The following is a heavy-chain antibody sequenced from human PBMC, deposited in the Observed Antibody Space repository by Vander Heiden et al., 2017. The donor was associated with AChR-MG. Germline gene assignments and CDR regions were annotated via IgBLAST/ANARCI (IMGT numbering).Heavy chain of an antibody. Sequence: DVHLVESGGGLVKPGGSLRLSCAVSGFTFKDAWMNWVRQAPGKGLEWIGRIKSNSDGGITDHAAPVKGRFTISRDDAKNTLYLQMARLKTEDTGVDYCTTLSLWNYVLETWGQGSLVTVSS. J-gene: IGHJ5*02. D-gene: IGHD1-7*01. V-gene: IGHV3-15*01. CDR1: GFTFKDAW. CDR3: TTLSLWNYVLET. CDR2: IKSNSDGGIT.